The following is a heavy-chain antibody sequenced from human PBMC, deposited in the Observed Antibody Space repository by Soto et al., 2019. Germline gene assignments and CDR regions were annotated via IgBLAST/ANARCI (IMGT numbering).Heavy chain of an antibody. CDR3: AREPMVRGVISPDYYYYGMDV. Sequence: ASGKVSCKASGYTFTSYYMHWVRQAPGQGLEWMGIINPSGGSTSYAQKFQGRVTMTRDTSTSTVYMELSSLRSEDTAVYYCAREPMVRGVISPDYYYYGMDVWGQGTTVTVSS. D-gene: IGHD3-10*01. CDR1: GYTFTSYY. CDR2: INPSGGST. V-gene: IGHV1-46*01. J-gene: IGHJ6*02.